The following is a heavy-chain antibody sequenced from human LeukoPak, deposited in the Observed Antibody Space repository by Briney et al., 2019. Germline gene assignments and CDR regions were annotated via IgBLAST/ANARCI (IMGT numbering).Heavy chain of an antibody. CDR3: ARPRIVGASHYFDY. Sequence: GGSLRLSCAASGFTFSSYSMNWVRQAPGKGLEWVSYISSSSSNIYYADSVKGRFTISRDNAKNSLYLQMNSLRDEDTAVYYCARPRIVGASHYFDYWGQGTLVTVSS. D-gene: IGHD1-26*01. CDR2: ISSSSSNI. J-gene: IGHJ4*02. V-gene: IGHV3-48*02. CDR1: GFTFSSYS.